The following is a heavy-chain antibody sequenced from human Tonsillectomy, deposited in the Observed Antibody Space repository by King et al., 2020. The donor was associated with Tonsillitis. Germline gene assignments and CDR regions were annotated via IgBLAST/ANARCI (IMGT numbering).Heavy chain of an antibody. J-gene: IGHJ4*02. CDR3: TREEYRGNSYWGRFDF. CDR1: GFTFSDAW. CDR2: IKTETDGGTT. Sequence: VQLVESGGGLVKPGGSLRLSCAASGFTFSDAWMSWVRQTPGKGLEWVGRIKTETDGGTTDYAAPVKGRITISRDDSKNTLYLQMNSLKTEDTGLYYCTREEYRGNSYWGRFDFWGQGALVTVSS. D-gene: IGHD1-26*01. V-gene: IGHV3-15*01.